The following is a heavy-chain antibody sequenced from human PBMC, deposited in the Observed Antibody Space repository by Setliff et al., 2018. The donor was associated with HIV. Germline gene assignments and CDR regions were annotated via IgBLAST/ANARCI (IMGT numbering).Heavy chain of an antibody. J-gene: IGHJ4*02. Sequence: KPSETLSLTCTVSGVSISSGGYYWSWIRQHPGKGLEWIGYIDYSGSTYYNPSLTSRVTISVDTYKNQFPLNLSSVTAADTAVYYCARVRLYNAALDYWGQGTLVTVSS. V-gene: IGHV4-31*03. CDR2: IDYSGST. CDR1: GVSISSGGYY. CDR3: ARVRLYNAALDY. D-gene: IGHD3-10*01.